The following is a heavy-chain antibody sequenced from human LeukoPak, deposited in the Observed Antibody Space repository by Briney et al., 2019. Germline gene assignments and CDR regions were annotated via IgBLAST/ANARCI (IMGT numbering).Heavy chain of an antibody. CDR3: ATVLGHGWFDP. V-gene: IGHV1-2*02. D-gene: IGHD3-10*01. Sequence: ASVKVSCKASRYTFSDYSIHWVRQAPGQGLEWMGWINPNSGGTNYAQKFQGRVTMTRDTSISTAYMELSSLRSEDTAVYYCATVLGHGWFDPWGQGTLVTVSS. CDR1: RYTFSDYS. CDR2: INPNSGGT. J-gene: IGHJ5*02.